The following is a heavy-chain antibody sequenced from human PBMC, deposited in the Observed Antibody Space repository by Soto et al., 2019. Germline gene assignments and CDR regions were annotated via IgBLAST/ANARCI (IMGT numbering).Heavy chain of an antibody. Sequence: QVQLVQSGAEVKKPGASVKVSCKTSGYTFTNFGLSWVRQSLGQGLEWMGWISAYNGNRNYAQNFQGRVTMTTDTSTSTAYMELRSLRSDDTAVYYCARGATPIDYWGQGTLVTVSS. CDR3: ARGATPIDY. D-gene: IGHD2-15*01. CDR2: ISAYNGNR. J-gene: IGHJ4*02. CDR1: GYTFTNFG. V-gene: IGHV1-18*01.